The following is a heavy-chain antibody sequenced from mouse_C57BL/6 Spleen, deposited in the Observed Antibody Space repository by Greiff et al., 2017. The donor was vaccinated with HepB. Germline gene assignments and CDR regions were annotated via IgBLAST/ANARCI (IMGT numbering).Heavy chain of an antibody. J-gene: IGHJ2*01. CDR1: GYAFSSSW. Sequence: LQESGPELVKPGASVKISCKASGYAFSSSWMNWVKQRPGKGLEWIGRIYPGDGDTNYNGKFKGKATLTADKSSSTAYMQLSSLTSEDSAVYFCARVGGLYFDYWGQGTTLTVSS. CDR3: ARVGGLYFDY. V-gene: IGHV1-82*01. CDR2: IYPGDGDT.